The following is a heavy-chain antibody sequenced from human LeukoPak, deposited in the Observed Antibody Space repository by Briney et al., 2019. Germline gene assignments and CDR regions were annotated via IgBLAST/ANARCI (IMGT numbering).Heavy chain of an antibody. D-gene: IGHD4/OR15-4a*01. J-gene: IGHJ3*02. CDR1: GFTFRSYA. V-gene: IGHV3-23*01. Sequence: PGGSLRLSCAASGFTFRSYAMIWVRQAPGKGLEWVSSISVNGDDTYYADSVKGRFTISRDNSKNTLYLQMNSLRAEDTAMYYCAKDWRVYGGFHGFDMWGQGTMVTVSS. CDR3: AKDWRVYGGFHGFDM. CDR2: ISVNGDDT.